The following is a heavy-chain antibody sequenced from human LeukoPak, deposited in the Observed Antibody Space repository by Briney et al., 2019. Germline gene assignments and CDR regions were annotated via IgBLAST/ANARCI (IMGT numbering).Heavy chain of an antibody. D-gene: IGHD3-3*01. CDR2: INPNSGGT. V-gene: IGHV1-2*02. J-gene: IGHJ4*02. CDR1: GYTFTGYY. Sequence: ASVKVSCKAPGYTFTGYYMHWVRQAPGQGLEWMGWINPNSGGTNYAQKFQGRVTMTRDTSISTAYMELSRLRSDDTAVYYCARDLQPDYDFWSGYYYYFDYWGQGTLVTVSS. CDR3: ARDLQPDYDFWSGYYYYFDY.